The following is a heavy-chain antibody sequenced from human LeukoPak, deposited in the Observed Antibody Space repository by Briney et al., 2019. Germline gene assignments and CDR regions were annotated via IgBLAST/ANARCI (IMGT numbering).Heavy chain of an antibody. CDR1: GFTFSDYW. CDR3: ARGDWAPFDY. CDR2: IDQDGGGK. V-gene: IGHV3-7*01. J-gene: IGHJ4*02. D-gene: IGHD2-21*02. Sequence: GGSLRLSCAASGFTFSDYWMNWVRQAPGRGLEWVANIDQDGGGKYYLDSVKGRFTISRDNARSSLYLQIDSLRAEDTAVYYCARGDWAPFDYWGQGSLLTVSS.